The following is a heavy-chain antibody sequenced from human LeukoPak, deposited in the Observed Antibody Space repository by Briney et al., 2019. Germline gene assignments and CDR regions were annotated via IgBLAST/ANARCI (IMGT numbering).Heavy chain of an antibody. D-gene: IGHD3-22*01. J-gene: IGHJ6*02. CDR1: GFTFSSYE. CDR3: ARDGSAYYDSSGYIPYCYYGMDV. V-gene: IGHV3-48*03. Sequence: GGSLRLSCAASGFTFSSYEMNWVRQAPGKGLEWVSYIRSSGSTIYYADSVKGRFTISRDNAKNTLYLQMNSLRAEDTAVYYWARDGSAYYDSSGYIPYCYYGMDVWGQGTPVTVSS. CDR2: IRSSGSTI.